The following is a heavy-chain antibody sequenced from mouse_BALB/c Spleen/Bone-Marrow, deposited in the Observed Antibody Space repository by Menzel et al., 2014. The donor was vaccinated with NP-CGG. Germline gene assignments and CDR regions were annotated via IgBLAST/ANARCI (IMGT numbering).Heavy chain of an antibody. CDR3: SRGGYLGGYFDV. Sequence: QVQLKHSGAELVKPGASVKLSCKASGYTFTTSSINWVRQRPEQGLALIGRIFPGNISTEYNEKFKVKATLTTDKSSSTAYMQLSRLTSEDSAVYFCSRGGYLGGYFDVWGAGTTVTVSS. D-gene: IGHD3-3*01. CDR2: IFPGNIST. CDR1: GYTFTTSS. J-gene: IGHJ1*01. V-gene: IGHV1-77*01.